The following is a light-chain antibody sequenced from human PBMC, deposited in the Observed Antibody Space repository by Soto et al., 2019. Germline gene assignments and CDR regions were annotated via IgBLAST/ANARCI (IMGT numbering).Light chain of an antibody. CDR3: QQDNMTPFT. Sequence: DIQMTQSPSSLSASVGDRVTITCRTSQTVSSNLNWYQRKPGKAPSLLIYASSTLQSGVPLRFIGSGSETEFTLTISSLQPEDFATYYCQQDNMTPFTFGPGTKVDI. V-gene: IGKV1-39*01. J-gene: IGKJ3*01. CDR1: QTVSSN. CDR2: ASS.